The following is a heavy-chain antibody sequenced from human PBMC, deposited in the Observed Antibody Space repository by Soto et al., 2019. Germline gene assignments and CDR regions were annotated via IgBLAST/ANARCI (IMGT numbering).Heavy chain of an antibody. CDR3: ARLGAMVRGVIKRGYYFDY. V-gene: IGHV4-34*01. J-gene: IGHJ4*02. CDR2: INHSGST. Sequence: SETLSLTCAVYGGSFSGYYWSWIRQPPGKGLEWIGEINHSGSTNYNPSFKSGVTITVDTSKNQYSLKLSSVTAADTAVDYCARLGAMVRGVIKRGYYFDYWGQGTLVTVSS. D-gene: IGHD3-10*01. CDR1: GGSFSGYY.